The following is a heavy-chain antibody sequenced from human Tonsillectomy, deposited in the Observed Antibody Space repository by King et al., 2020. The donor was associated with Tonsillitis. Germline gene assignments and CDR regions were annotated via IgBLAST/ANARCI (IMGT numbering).Heavy chain of an antibody. D-gene: IGHD6-19*01. Sequence: QLQESGPGLVKPSETLSLTCTVSGGSISSYYWSWIRQPPGKGLEWIGYIYYSGSTNYNPPLKSRVTISVDTSKNQFSLKLSSVTAADTAVYYCARDRGYSSGWLDYWGQGTLVTVSS. V-gene: IGHV4-59*01. J-gene: IGHJ4*02. CDR3: ARDRGYSSGWLDY. CDR1: GGSISSYY. CDR2: IYYSGST.